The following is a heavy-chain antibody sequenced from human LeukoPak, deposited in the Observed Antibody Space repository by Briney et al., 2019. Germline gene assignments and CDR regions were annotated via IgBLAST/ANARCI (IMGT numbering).Heavy chain of an antibody. CDR3: AREVPPFYDYVWGGYRYYFDY. V-gene: IGHV1-69*13. Sequence: ASVKVSCKASGYTFTNYGISWLRQAPGQGLEWMGGIIPIFGTANYAQKFQGRVTITADESTSTAYMELSSLRSEDTAVYYCAREVPPFYDYVWGGYRYYFDYWGQGTLVTVSS. D-gene: IGHD3-16*02. J-gene: IGHJ4*02. CDR2: IIPIFGTA. CDR1: GYTFTNYG.